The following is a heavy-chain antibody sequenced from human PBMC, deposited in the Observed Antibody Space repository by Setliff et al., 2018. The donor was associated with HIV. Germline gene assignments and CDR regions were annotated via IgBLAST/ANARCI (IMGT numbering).Heavy chain of an antibody. J-gene: IGHJ4*01. V-gene: IGHV1-69-2*01. D-gene: IGHD3-10*01. CDR3: ATSRVVRRVPLPFDY. Sequence: AASVMVSCKASRYTFTDYYIHWVQQAPGKGLEWMGRIDPVNGETTYAENFQGRVAITADTSTGTAYLKLSSLKSDDTAVYYCATSRVVRRVPLPFDYWGQGTLVTVSS. CDR2: IDPVNGET. CDR1: RYTFTDYY.